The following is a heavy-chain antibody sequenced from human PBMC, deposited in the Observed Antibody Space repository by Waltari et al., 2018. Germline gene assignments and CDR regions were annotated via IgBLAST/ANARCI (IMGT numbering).Heavy chain of an antibody. Sequence: QVQLVQSGAEVQKPGSSVKVSCKASGGTFSSYAIRLARQAPGQGLEWMGGIIPIFGTANYAQKFQGRVTITTDESTSTAYMELSSLRSEDTAVYYCARGRLAVASAPRYYFDYWGQGTLVTVSS. V-gene: IGHV1-69*05. D-gene: IGHD6-19*01. CDR2: IIPIFGTA. J-gene: IGHJ4*02. CDR1: GGTFSSYA. CDR3: ARGRLAVASAPRYYFDY.